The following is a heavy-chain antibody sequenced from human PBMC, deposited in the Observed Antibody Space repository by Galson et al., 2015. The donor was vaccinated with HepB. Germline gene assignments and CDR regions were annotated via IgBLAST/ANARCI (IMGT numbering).Heavy chain of an antibody. CDR3: ATTGTGIRGVIITQAFDI. V-gene: IGHV1-69*04. CDR2: IIPILGIA. CDR1: GGTFSSYA. Sequence: SVKVSCKASGGTFSSYAISWVRQAPGQGLEWMGRIIPILGIANYAQKFQGRVTITADKSTSTAYMELSSLRSEDTAVYYCATTGTGIRGVIITQAFDIWGQGTMVTVSS. J-gene: IGHJ3*02. D-gene: IGHD3-10*01.